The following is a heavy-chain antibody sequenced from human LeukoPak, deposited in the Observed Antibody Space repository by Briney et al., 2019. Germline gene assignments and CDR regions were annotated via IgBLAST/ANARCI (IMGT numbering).Heavy chain of an antibody. J-gene: IGHJ6*03. Sequence: GGSLRLSCAASGFTFSSYSMNWVRQAPGKGLEWVSYISSSSSTIYYADSVKGRFTISRDNAKNSLYLQMNSLRAEDTAVYYCTSNDFWSGSYYMDVWGKGTTVTVSS. V-gene: IGHV3-48*01. CDR3: TSNDFWSGSYYMDV. CDR1: GFTFSSYS. D-gene: IGHD3-3*01. CDR2: ISSSSSTI.